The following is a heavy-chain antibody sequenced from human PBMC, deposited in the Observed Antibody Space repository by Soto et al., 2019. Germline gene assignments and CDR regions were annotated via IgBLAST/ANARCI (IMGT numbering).Heavy chain of an antibody. V-gene: IGHV4-39*07. Sequence: SETLSLTCTVSGGSISSISYYWGWIRQPPGKGLEWIGSIYYSGSTYYNPSLKSRVTIPVDTSKNQFSLKLSSVTAADTAVYYCARLNWNHLPFMDVWGKGTTVTVSS. CDR1: GGSISSISYY. CDR3: ARLNWNHLPFMDV. J-gene: IGHJ6*03. CDR2: IYYSGST. D-gene: IGHD1-1*01.